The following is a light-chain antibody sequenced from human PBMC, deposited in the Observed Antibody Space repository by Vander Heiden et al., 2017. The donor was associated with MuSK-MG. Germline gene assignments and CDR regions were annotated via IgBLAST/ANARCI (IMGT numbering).Light chain of an antibody. CDR1: QSISSW. CDR3: QRDNSYPIT. Sequence: DIQMTQSPSTLSASVGDRVTITCRASQSISSWLAWYQQKPGKAPKLLIYKASSLESGVPSRFSGSGSGTEFTLTISSLQPDDFATYYCQRDNSYPITFGQGTRLEIK. J-gene: IGKJ5*01. V-gene: IGKV1-5*03. CDR2: KAS.